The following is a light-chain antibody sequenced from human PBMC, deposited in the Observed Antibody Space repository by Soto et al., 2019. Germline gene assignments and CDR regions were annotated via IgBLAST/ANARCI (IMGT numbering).Light chain of an antibody. CDR1: QSISSW. CDR3: QQYNSPALT. Sequence: DIQMTQSPSTLSASVGDRVTITCRASQSISSWLAWYQQKPGKAPKLLIYDASSLESGVPSRFSGSGSGTEFTLTISSPQPYDFATYYCQQYNSPALTFGGGTKGEIK. V-gene: IGKV1-5*01. J-gene: IGKJ4*01. CDR2: DAS.